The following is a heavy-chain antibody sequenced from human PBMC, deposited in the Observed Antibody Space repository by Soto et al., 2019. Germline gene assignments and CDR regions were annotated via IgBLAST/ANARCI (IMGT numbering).Heavy chain of an antibody. CDR3: GTGADGRVRTENGPYFDY. CDR1: GFTFSNYK. V-gene: IGHV3-48*03. J-gene: IGHJ4*02. Sequence: EVQLVESGGGLVQLGGSLRLSCAASGFTFSNYKMNWVRQAPGKGLEWVSYISSSGSTIYYADSVKGRFTISRDNAKNSPRRQMNSLIAQYSAVYYCGTGADGRVRTENGPYFDYVGQESLV. CDR2: ISSSGSTI. D-gene: IGHD6-19*01.